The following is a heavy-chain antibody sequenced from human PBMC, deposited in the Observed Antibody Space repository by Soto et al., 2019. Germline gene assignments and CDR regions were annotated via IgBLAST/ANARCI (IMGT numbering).Heavy chain of an antibody. CDR2: ISYDGSNK. Sequence: GGSLRLYCAASGFTFSSYGMHWVRQAPGKGLEWVAVISYDGSNKYYADSVKGRFTISRDNSKNTLYLQMNSLSAEDTAVYYCARSPSWSYFWFDPWGQGTLVTVSS. CDR1: GFTFSSYG. V-gene: IGHV3-30*03. J-gene: IGHJ5*02. CDR3: ARSPSWSYFWFDP. D-gene: IGHD1-26*01.